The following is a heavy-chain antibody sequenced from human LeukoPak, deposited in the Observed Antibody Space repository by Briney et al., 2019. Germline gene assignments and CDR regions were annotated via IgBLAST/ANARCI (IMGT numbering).Heavy chain of an antibody. CDR2: INHSGST. V-gene: IGHV4-34*01. CDR3: AGGGPIMATDH. J-gene: IGHJ4*02. CDR1: GGSFSVYY. Sequence: SETLSLTCAVYGGSFSVYYWSWIRQPPGKGQEWIGEINHSGSTNYNPSLKSRVTISVDTSKNQFSLKLSSVTAADTAVYYCAGGGPIMATDHWGQGTLVTVSS. D-gene: IGHD5-12*01.